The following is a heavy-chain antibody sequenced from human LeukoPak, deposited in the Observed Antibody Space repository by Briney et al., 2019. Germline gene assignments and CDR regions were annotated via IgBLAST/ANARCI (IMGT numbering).Heavy chain of an antibody. D-gene: IGHD3-10*01. CDR1: GGSISSTNYY. Sequence: SETLSLTCTVSGGSISSTNYYWGWIRQPPGKGLEWIGTIYYSGSTYHNPSLKSRVTIFVDTSKNQYSLKLSSVTAADTAVYYCARLDNYGSGAYYPAIDYWGQGTLVTVSS. J-gene: IGHJ4*02. V-gene: IGHV4-39*01. CDR2: IYYSGST. CDR3: ARLDNYGSGAYYPAIDY.